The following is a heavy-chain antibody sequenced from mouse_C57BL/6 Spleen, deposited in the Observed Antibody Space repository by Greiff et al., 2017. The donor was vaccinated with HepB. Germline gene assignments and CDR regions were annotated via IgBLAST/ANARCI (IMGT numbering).Heavy chain of an antibody. V-gene: IGHV14-2*01. CDR3: ARSPYGSSYNWYFDV. J-gene: IGHJ1*03. CDR1: GFNIKDYY. D-gene: IGHD1-1*01. Sequence: EVQLQQSGAELVKPGASVKLSCTASGFNIKDYYMHWVKQRTEQGLEWIGRIDPEDGETKYAPKFQGKATITADTSSNTAYLQLGSLTSEDTAVYYCARSPYGSSYNWYFDVWGTGTTVTVSS. CDR2: IDPEDGET.